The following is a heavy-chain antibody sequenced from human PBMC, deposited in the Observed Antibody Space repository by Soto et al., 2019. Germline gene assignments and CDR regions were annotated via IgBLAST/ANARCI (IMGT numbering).Heavy chain of an antibody. J-gene: IGHJ4*02. D-gene: IGHD1-26*01. Sequence: PGGALRLSCAAPGFTFRNYLMGWVPQTPDKGLEWVANIKPDGSEKYYVDSVKGRFTISRDNAKNSLYLQMNSLRAEDTAVYYCTTTKWDSDFDYWGQGTLVTVSS. V-gene: IGHV3-7*02. CDR2: IKPDGSEK. CDR1: GFTFRNYL. CDR3: TTTKWDSDFDY.